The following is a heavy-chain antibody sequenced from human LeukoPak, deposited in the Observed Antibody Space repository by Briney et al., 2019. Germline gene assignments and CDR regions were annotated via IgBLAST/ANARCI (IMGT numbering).Heavy chain of an antibody. CDR2: ISWDSGNQ. J-gene: IGHJ3*01. V-gene: IGHV3-9*01. CDR1: GFSLEDYA. D-gene: IGHD3-9*01. CDR3: VKDMGFDLLKDAFHV. Sequence: GRSLRLYCVGSGFSLEDYAMHWLRQVPGKGLEWVSSISWDSGNQAYTDSVKGRFTISRDNGKNSLYLQMNSLRPEDTAFYYCVKDMGFDLLKDAFHVWGQGTLVTVSS.